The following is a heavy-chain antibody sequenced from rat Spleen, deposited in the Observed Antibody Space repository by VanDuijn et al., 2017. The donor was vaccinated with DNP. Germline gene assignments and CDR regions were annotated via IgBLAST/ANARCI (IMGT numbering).Heavy chain of an antibody. V-gene: IGHV2S12*01. CDR2: ISTGGST. Sequence: QVQLKESGPGLVQPSQTLSLTCTVSGFSLTSYGVSWVRQPPGKGLEWVAAISTGGSTYYNSPLKSRLSISRDTSQSQVFLKMNRLQTEDTAIYFCTRERGYGGNQPLLDYWGQGVMVTVSS. CDR3: TRERGYGGNQPLLDY. D-gene: IGHD1-11*01. J-gene: IGHJ2*01. CDR1: GFSLTSYG.